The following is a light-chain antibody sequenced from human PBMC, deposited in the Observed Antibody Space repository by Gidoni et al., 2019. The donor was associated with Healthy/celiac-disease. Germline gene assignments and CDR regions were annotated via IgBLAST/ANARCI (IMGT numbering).Light chain of an antibody. J-gene: IGKJ1*01. CDR3: QQYNSYSPYWT. Sequence: DIQMTQSPSTLSASVGDRVTITCRASQSISSWLAWYQQKPGKAPKLLIYKASSLESGVPSRFSGSGSGTEFTLTISSLQPDDFATYYCQQYNSYSPYWTFXQXTKVEIK. CDR2: KAS. CDR1: QSISSW. V-gene: IGKV1-5*03.